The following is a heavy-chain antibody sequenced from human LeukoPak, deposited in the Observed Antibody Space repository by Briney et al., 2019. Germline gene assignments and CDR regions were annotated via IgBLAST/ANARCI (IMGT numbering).Heavy chain of an antibody. D-gene: IGHD3-22*01. Sequence: GGSLRLSCAASGFTFDDYGMSWVRQAPGKGLEWVSGINWNGGSTGYADSVKGRFTISRDNAKNSLYLQMNSLRAEDTALYYCARVGHDSSGYYPSGWFDPWGQGTLVTVSS. CDR2: INWNGGST. J-gene: IGHJ5*02. CDR3: ARVGHDSSGYYPSGWFDP. V-gene: IGHV3-20*04. CDR1: GFTFDDYG.